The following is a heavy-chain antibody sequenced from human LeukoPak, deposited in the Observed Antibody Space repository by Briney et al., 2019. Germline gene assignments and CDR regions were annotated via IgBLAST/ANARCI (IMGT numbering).Heavy chain of an antibody. CDR2: IYNSGST. CDR1: GGSISTGGSY. Sequence: SQTLSLTCSVSGGSISTGGSYWTWIRQHPEKGLEWIGFIYNSGSTYYDPSLKSRVTILLDTPENQFSLKLSSVTAEDTAVYYCARSVGRGCNGDTCYTNWFDTWGQGTLVTVSS. V-gene: IGHV4-31*03. D-gene: IGHD2-15*01. J-gene: IGHJ5*02. CDR3: ARSVGRGCNGDTCYTNWFDT.